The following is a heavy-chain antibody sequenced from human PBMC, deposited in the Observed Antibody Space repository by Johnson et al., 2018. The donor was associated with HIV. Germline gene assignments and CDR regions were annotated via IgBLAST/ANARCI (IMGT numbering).Heavy chain of an antibody. V-gene: IGHV3-30*04. CDR2: IRYDGSNK. Sequence: QVQLVESGGGVVQPGRSLRLSCAASGFTFSSYAMHWVRQAPGKGLEWVAVIRYDGSNKYYADSVKGRFTISRDNSKNTLYLQMNSLRAEDTAVYYCAKDDRELDAFDIWGQGTMVTVSS. CDR3: AKDDRELDAFDI. J-gene: IGHJ3*02. CDR1: GFTFSSYA. D-gene: IGHD1-26*01.